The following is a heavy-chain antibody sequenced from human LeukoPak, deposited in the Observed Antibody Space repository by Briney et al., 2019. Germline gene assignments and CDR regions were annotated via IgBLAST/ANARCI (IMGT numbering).Heavy chain of an antibody. CDR1: GFTFSACE. CDR3: ARVATMVRVPLDALDI. CDR2: IGRSGSTR. V-gene: IGHV3-48*03. J-gene: IGHJ3*02. Sequence: PGGSLRLSCAISGFTFSACELTWVRQAPGKGLEWVSYIGRSGSTRYYADSVKGRFTISRDHAKNSLYLQMNSLRAEDTAVYYCARVATMVRVPLDALDIWGQGTMVSVSS. D-gene: IGHD3-10*01.